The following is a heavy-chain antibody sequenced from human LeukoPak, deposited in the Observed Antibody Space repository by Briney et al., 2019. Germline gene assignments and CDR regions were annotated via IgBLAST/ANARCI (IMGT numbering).Heavy chain of an antibody. CDR2: ISSSSYI. J-gene: IGHJ5*02. V-gene: IGHV3-21*01. Sequence: PGGSLRLSCAASGFTFSSYSMNWVRQAPGKGLEWVSSISSSSYIYYADSVKGRFTISRDNAKNSLYLQMNSLRAEDTAVYYCARGPGTVPPHLRNWFDPWGQGTLVTVSS. CDR3: ARGPGTVPPHLRNWFDP. D-gene: IGHD1-26*01. CDR1: GFTFSSYS.